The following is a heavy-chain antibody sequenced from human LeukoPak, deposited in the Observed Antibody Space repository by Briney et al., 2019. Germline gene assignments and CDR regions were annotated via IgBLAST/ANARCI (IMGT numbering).Heavy chain of an antibody. CDR1: GGSISSSSYY. CDR3: AMPYGTWYFDL. V-gene: IGHV4-39*07. D-gene: IGHD3-10*01. CDR2: IFYSGST. Sequence: PSETLSLTCTVSGGSISSSSYYWGWIRQPPGKGLEWIGSIFYSGSTYYNPSLKSRVTISVDTSKNQFSLKLSSVTAADTAVYYCAMPYGTWYFDLWGRGTLVTVSS. J-gene: IGHJ2*01.